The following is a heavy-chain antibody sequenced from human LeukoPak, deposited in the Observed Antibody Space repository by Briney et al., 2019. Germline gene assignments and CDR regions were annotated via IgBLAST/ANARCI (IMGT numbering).Heavy chain of an antibody. CDR2: ISSSSSYI. Sequence: PGGSLRLSCAASGFTFSSYSMNWVRQAPGKGLEWVSSISSSSSYIYYADSVKGRFTISRDNAKNSLYLQMNSLRAEDTAVYYCARDYSSGWNRGFQHWGQGTLVTVSS. CDR3: ARDYSSGWNRGFQH. V-gene: IGHV3-21*01. J-gene: IGHJ1*01. D-gene: IGHD6-19*01. CDR1: GFTFSSYS.